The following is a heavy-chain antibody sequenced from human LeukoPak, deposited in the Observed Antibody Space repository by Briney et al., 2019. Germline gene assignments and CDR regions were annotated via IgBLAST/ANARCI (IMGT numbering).Heavy chain of an antibody. J-gene: IGHJ4*02. CDR2: LSAYNRNT. CDR3: ARGGLLEQDFDY. Sequence: ASAKVSCKASGGTFSSYAISWVRQAPGQRLEWMGWLSAYNRNTDYAQKFQGRVTMTTDTSTSTAYMELRSLRSDDTAVYYCARGGLLEQDFDYWGQGTLVTVSS. D-gene: IGHD1/OR15-1a*01. CDR1: GGTFSSYA. V-gene: IGHV1-18*01.